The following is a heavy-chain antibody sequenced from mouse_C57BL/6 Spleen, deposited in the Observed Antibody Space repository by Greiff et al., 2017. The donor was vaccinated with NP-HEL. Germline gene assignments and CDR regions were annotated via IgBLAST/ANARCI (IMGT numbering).Heavy chain of an antibody. CDR1: GFTFSDYG. Sequence: DVQLVESGGGLVKPGGSLKLSCAASGFTFSDYGMHWVRQAPEKGLEWVAYISSGSSTIYYADTVKGRFTISRDNAKNTLFLQMTSLRSEDTAMYYCARQDGYYLWYFDVWGTRTTVTVSS. V-gene: IGHV5-17*01. J-gene: IGHJ1*03. CDR3: ARQDGYYLWYFDV. CDR2: ISSGSSTI. D-gene: IGHD2-3*01.